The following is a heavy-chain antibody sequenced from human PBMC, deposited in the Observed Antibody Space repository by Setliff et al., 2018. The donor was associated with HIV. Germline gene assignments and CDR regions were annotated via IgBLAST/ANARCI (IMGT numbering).Heavy chain of an antibody. Sequence: ASVKVSCKASGYSFSGHFMVWVRQAPGHGLEWMRWINPESGGTSYAQKFQGRATMTTDTSITTAFMELYNLTPDDTAVYYCTRGGRVPGHWYFDLWGRGALVTVSS. J-gene: IGHJ2*01. CDR1: GYSFSGHF. CDR2: INPESGGT. V-gene: IGHV1-2*02. D-gene: IGHD1-1*01. CDR3: TRGGRVPGHWYFDL.